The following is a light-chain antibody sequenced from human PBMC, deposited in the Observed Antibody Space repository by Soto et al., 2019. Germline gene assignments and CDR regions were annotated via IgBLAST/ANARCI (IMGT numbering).Light chain of an antibody. CDR3: TQALRSPT. J-gene: IGKJ5*01. Sequence: DIVMTQSPLSLPVTPGEPASISCRSSQSILHSNGYNTLDWYLQQPGQSPPLLIYLGSNRASGVPDRFSGSGSGTDFTLKIRRVEAEDVGVYYWTQALRSPTFGQGTRLEIK. CDR2: LGS. V-gene: IGKV2-28*01. CDR1: QSILHSNGYNT.